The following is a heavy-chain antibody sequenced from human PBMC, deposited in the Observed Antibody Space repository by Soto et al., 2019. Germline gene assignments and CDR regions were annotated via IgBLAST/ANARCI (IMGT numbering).Heavy chain of an antibody. CDR1: GYTFTSYG. V-gene: IGHV1-18*01. Sequence: SVKVSCKASGYTFTSYGISWVRQAPGQGREWMEWISAYYGNTNYAQKLQGRVTMTTDTSTSTAYMELRSLRSDDTAIYYCARDQHAWCGYFNYYYYGMDGWGQGTTVTVS. CDR3: ARDQHAWCGYFNYYYYGMDG. CDR2: ISAYYGNT. J-gene: IGHJ6*02. D-gene: IGHD3-3*02.